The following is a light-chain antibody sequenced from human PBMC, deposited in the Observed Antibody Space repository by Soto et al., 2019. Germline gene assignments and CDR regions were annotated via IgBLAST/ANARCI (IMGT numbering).Light chain of an antibody. V-gene: IGKV3-20*01. CDR1: QSVSSSY. CDR2: GAS. Sequence: EIVLTQSPGTLSLSPGERATLSCRASQSVSSSYLAWYQQKPGQAPRLLIYGASSRATGIPDRFSGSGSGTVFTLTISRLEPEDLAVDYCQQYGSSPPYTFGQGNKLEIK. J-gene: IGKJ2*01. CDR3: QQYGSSPPYT.